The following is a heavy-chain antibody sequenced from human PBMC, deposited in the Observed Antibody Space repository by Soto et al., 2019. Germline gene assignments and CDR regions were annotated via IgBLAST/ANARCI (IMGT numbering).Heavy chain of an antibody. CDR1: GFTFDDYA. Sequence: GGSLRLSCAASGFTFDDYAMRWVRQAPGKGLEWVSGISWNGGSIGYADSVKGRFTISRDNAKNSLYLQMNSLRPEDTALYYCAKDTGYYGNWFDPWGQGTLVTVSS. CDR2: ISWNGGSI. V-gene: IGHV3-9*01. D-gene: IGHD3-3*01. J-gene: IGHJ5*02. CDR3: AKDTGYYGNWFDP.